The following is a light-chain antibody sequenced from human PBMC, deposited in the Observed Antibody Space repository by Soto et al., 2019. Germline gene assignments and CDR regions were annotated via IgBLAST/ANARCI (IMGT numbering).Light chain of an antibody. V-gene: IGKV3-20*01. CDR2: GAS. Sequence: EIVLTQSPGTLSVSPGERATLSCRASQSVSSGSLAWYQQKPGQAPRLLIYGASSRATGIPDRFSGSGSGTDFTLTISRLEPEDFAVYYCQQYGSSSLTFGGGTKV. J-gene: IGKJ4*01. CDR3: QQYGSSSLT. CDR1: QSVSSGS.